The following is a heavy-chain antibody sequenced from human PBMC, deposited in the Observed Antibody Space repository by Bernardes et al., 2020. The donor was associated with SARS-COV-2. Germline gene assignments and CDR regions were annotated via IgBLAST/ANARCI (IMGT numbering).Heavy chain of an antibody. J-gene: IGHJ4*02. CDR3: ARDAVLSGSYGGFDY. CDR2: IYYSGST. D-gene: IGHD1-26*01. Sequence: TLSLTCTVSGGSVSSGSYYWSWIRQPPGKGLEWIGYIYYSGSTNYNPSLKSRVTISVDTSKNQFSLKLSSVTAADTAVYYCARDAVLSGSYGGFDYWGQGTLVTVSS. V-gene: IGHV4-61*01. CDR1: GGSVSSGSYY.